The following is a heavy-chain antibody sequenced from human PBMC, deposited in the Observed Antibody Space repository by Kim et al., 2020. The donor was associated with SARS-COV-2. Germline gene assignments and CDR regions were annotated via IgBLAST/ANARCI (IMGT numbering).Heavy chain of an antibody. CDR2: FDPEDGET. V-gene: IGHV1-24*01. CDR1: GYTLTELS. Sequence: ASVKVSCKFSGYTLTELSMHWVRQAPGKGLEWMGGFDPEDGETIYAQKFQGRVTMTEDTSTDTAYMELSSLRSEDTAVYYCATAIAVAGTTIYYYYGMDVWGQGTTVTVSS. CDR3: ATAIAVAGTTIYYYYGMDV. J-gene: IGHJ6*02. D-gene: IGHD6-19*01.